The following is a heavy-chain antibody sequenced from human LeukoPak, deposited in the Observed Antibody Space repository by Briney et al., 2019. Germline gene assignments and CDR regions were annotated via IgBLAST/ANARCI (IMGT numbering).Heavy chain of an antibody. D-gene: IGHD6-19*01. CDR2: INSDGSST. CDR1: GFTFSSYW. J-gene: IGHJ4*02. Sequence: GGSLRLSCAASGFTFSSYWMHWVRQAPRKGLVWVSRINSDGSSTSYADSVKGRFTISRDNAKNTLYLQMNSLRAEDTAVYYCARAPEWLAIYYFDYWGQGTLVTVSS. CDR3: ARAPEWLAIYYFDY. V-gene: IGHV3-74*01.